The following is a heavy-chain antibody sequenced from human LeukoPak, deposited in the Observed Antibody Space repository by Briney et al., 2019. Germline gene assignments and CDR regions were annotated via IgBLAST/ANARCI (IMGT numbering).Heavy chain of an antibody. D-gene: IGHD4-17*01. CDR3: ARDLQASVTTNGWGFDL. J-gene: IGHJ2*01. V-gene: IGHV3-74*01. CDR2: INDDGSST. CDR1: GFTFSRYW. Sequence: GRSLRLSCAASGFTFSRYWMHWVRQAPGKGLIWISRINDDGSSTTYADSVKGRFTISRDDAKNTLYLQMNSLRAEDTAVYYCARDLQASVTTNGWGFDLWGRGTLVTFSS.